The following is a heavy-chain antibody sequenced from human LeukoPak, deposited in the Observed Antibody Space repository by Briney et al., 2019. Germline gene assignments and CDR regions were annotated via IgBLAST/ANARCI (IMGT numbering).Heavy chain of an antibody. CDR3: ARIPGGSGSYFLRGYYFDY. CDR2: ISAYNGNT. Sequence: ASVKVSCKASRYTFTSYGISWVRQAPGQGLEWMGWISAYNGNTNYAQKLQGRVTMTTDTSTSTAYMELRSLRSDDTAVYYCARIPGGSGSYFLRGYYFDYWGQGTLVTVSS. D-gene: IGHD1-26*01. J-gene: IGHJ4*02. V-gene: IGHV1-18*01. CDR1: RYTFTSYG.